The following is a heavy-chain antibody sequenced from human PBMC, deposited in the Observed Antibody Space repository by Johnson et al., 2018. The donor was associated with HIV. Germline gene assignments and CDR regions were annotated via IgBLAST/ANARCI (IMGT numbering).Heavy chain of an antibody. CDR2: IKSKTDGGTT. J-gene: IGHJ3*02. CDR1: GFTFSNAW. D-gene: IGHD4-17*01. Sequence: VQLVESGGGLVKPGGSLRLSCAASGFTFSNAWMSWVRQAPGKGLEWVGRIKSKTDGGTTDYAAPVKGRFTISRDDSKNTLYLQMNSLRAEDTAVYYCAKGNGDYRSDAFDIWGQGTMVTVSS. CDR3: AKGNGDYRSDAFDI. V-gene: IGHV3-15*01.